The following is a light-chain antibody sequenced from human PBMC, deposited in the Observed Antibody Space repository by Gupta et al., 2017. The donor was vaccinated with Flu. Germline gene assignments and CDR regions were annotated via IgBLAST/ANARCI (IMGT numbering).Light chain of an antibody. V-gene: IGKV1-6*01. CDR2: NGS. J-gene: IGKJ4*01. CDR1: QDIRNT. CDR3: RHEDNSPIT. Sequence: AIQMTQSPSSLSASVGDRVTITCRASQDIRNTLGWYQQKPGKAPKLLMYNGSTLKSGVPSRFSGSGSGTDFTLTISSRQPEDIATYCCRHEDNSPITFGGGTKVEIE.